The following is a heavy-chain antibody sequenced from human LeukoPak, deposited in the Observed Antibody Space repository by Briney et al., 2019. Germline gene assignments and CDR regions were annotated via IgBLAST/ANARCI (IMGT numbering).Heavy chain of an antibody. CDR2: INPSGGST. D-gene: IGHD2/OR15-2a*01. CDR3: ARGSNPLMATTPFSDWFDP. V-gene: IGHV1-46*01. Sequence: ASVKVSCKASGYTFTSYYIHWVRQAPGQGLEWMGIINPSGGSTPYAQKFQDRVTMTRDTSTDTVYMELSSLRSEDTALYYCARGSNPLMATTPFSDWFDPWGQGTLVTVSS. J-gene: IGHJ5*02. CDR1: GYTFTSYY.